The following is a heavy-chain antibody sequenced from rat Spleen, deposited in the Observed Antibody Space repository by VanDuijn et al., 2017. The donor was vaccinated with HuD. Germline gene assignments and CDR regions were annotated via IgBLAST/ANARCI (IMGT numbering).Heavy chain of an antibody. D-gene: IGHD4-3*01. CDR3: ARREIRGEFDY. Sequence: EVQLAESGGGLVQPGRSLKLSCAASGFTFSDYNMAWVRQAPKKGLEWVATISYDGSSTYYRDSVKGRFTVSRDDAKSTLYLQMDSLRSEDTATYYCARREIRGEFDYWGQGVMVTVSS. J-gene: IGHJ2*01. CDR2: ISYDGSST. V-gene: IGHV5-7*01. CDR1: GFTFSDYN.